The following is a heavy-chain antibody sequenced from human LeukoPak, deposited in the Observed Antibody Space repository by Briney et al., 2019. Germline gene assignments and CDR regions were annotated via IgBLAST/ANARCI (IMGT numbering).Heavy chain of an antibody. Sequence: GGSLRLSCAASGFNFGSYALSWVRQTPGEGLEWVSAINGGGTGTYYADSVRSRFAISRDNSENTVYLQMNSLRVEDTAVYYCAKGLGDFGRTGAFDIWGQGTMVTVSS. CDR1: GFNFGSYA. CDR3: AKGLGDFGRTGAFDI. D-gene: IGHD2-21*02. CDR2: INGGGTGT. V-gene: IGHV3-23*01. J-gene: IGHJ3*02.